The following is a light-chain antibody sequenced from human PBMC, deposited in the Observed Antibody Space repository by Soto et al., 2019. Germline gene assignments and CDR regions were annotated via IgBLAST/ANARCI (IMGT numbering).Light chain of an antibody. V-gene: IGKV1-39*01. CDR2: AAS. CDR1: QSISSY. J-gene: IGKJ2*01. CDR3: QQSYSTWSYT. Sequence: DIQMTQSPSSLSASVGDRVTITCRASQSISSYLNWYQQKPGKAPKLLIYAASSLQSGVPSRFSGSGSGTDFTLTISSLQPEDFATYYCQQSYSTWSYTFGQGTKLEIK.